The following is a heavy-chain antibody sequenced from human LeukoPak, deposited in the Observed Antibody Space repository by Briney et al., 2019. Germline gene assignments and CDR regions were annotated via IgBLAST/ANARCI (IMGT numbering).Heavy chain of an antibody. CDR2: ISAYNGNT. J-gene: IGHJ6*02. CDR3: ARDPIAVAGYGMDV. D-gene: IGHD6-19*01. CDR1: GYTFTSYG. V-gene: IGHV1-18*01. Sequence: ASVKVSCKASGYTFTSYGISWVRQAPGQGLEWMGWISAYNGNTNYAQKFQGRVTMTRDTSINTAYMELSRLRSDDTAVYYCARDPIAVAGYGMDVWGQGTTVTVSS.